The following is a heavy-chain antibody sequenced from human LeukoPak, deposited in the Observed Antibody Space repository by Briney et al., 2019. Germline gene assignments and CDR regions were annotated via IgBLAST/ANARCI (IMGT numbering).Heavy chain of an antibody. CDR2: ISGSGYSP. J-gene: IGHJ6*02. Sequence: GGSLGLSCAATGFTFSSNAMTWVRQAPGEVLEWVSAISGSGYSPYYADSVKGRFTSSRDNSKNTLYLHMNSLRADDTAVYYCAKVGLITGMDVWGQGATVTVSS. CDR1: GFTFSSNA. CDR3: AKVGLITGMDV. D-gene: IGHD3-22*01. V-gene: IGHV3-23*01.